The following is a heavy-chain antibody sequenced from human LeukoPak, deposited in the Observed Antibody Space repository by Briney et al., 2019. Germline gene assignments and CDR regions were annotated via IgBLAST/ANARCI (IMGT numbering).Heavy chain of an antibody. D-gene: IGHD3-10*01. Sequence: GGSLRLSCAASGFTFSSYSMNWVRQAPGKGLEWVSYISSSSSTIYYADSVKGRFTISRDNAKNSLYLQMNSLRAEDTAVYYCARDGGGPAAPHGFDYWGQGTLVTVSS. V-gene: IGHV3-48*01. CDR2: ISSSSSTI. CDR1: GFTFSSYS. J-gene: IGHJ4*02. CDR3: ARDGGGPAAPHGFDY.